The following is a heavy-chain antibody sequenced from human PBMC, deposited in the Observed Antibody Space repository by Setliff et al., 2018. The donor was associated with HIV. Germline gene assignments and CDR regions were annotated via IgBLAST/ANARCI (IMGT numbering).Heavy chain of an antibody. V-gene: IGHV4-59*11. J-gene: IGHJ4*02. CDR2: IYNRGST. Sequence: SETLSLTCTVSDGSITSHYWSWIRQTPGKGLEWIGYIYNRGSTNYNPSLMSRVTISVDTSKNQFSLKLSSVTAADTAVYYCASLMYYYGSGSYKVFDYWGQGTLVTVSS. D-gene: IGHD3-10*01. CDR1: DGSITSHY. CDR3: ASLMYYYGSGSYKVFDY.